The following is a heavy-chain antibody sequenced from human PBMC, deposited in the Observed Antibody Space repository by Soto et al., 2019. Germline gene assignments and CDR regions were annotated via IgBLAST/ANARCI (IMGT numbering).Heavy chain of an antibody. V-gene: IGHV3-7*03. Sequence: EVQLLESGGTLVAPGESLRLSCAASGFTFSRYWLTWVRQAPGKGLEWVANINQEGTEKNYEDSLKGRFTISRDNAKSSLSLQMNSLRVEDTAMYYCARVDELGLTGGWYGRGNFDYWGQGTQVIVSS. J-gene: IGHJ4*02. CDR2: INQEGTEK. D-gene: IGHD6-13*01. CDR1: GFTFSRYW. CDR3: ARVDELGLTGGWYGRGNFDY.